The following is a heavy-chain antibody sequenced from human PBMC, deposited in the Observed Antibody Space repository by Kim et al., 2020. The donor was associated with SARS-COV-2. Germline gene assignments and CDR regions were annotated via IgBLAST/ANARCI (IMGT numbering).Heavy chain of an antibody. D-gene: IGHD3-10*01. V-gene: IGHV4-59*01. CDR3: ARARPHYYGSGSPSYYYYGMDV. Sequence: SETLSLTCTVSGGSISSYYWSWIRQPPGKGLEWIGYIYYSGCTNYNPSLKSRVTISVDTSKNQFSLKLSSVTAADTAVYYCARARPHYYGSGSPSYYYYGMDVWGQGTTVTVSS. CDR1: GGSISSYY. CDR2: IYYSGCT. J-gene: IGHJ6*02.